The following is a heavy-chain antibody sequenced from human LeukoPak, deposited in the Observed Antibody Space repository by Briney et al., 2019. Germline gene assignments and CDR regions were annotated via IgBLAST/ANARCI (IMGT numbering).Heavy chain of an antibody. D-gene: IGHD6-13*01. J-gene: IGHJ4*02. Sequence: SQTLSLTCTVSGGSISSGDYYWSWIRQPPGKGLEWIGSIYYSGSTYYNPSLKSRVTVSVDTSKNQFSLKVSSVTAADTAVYYCARIQGYSSSWYRDYWGQGTLVTVSS. CDR3: ARIQGYSSSWYRDY. CDR1: GGSISSGDYY. V-gene: IGHV4-39*01. CDR2: IYYSGST.